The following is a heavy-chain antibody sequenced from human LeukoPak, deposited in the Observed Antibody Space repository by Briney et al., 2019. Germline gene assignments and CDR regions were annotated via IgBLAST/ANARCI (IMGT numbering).Heavy chain of an antibody. CDR2: IIPIFGTA. Sequence: GASVKVSCKASGYTLTSYGISWVRQAPGQGLEWMGGIIPIFGTANYAQKFQGRVTITADESTGTAYMELSSLRSEDTAVYYCARVGRSSSWRFDYWGQGTLVTVSS. D-gene: IGHD6-13*01. CDR1: GYTLTSYG. J-gene: IGHJ4*02. V-gene: IGHV1-69*13. CDR3: ARVGRSSSWRFDY.